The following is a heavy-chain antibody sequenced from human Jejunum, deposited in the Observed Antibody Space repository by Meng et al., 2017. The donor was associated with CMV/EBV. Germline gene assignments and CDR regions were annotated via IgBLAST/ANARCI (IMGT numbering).Heavy chain of an antibody. CDR2: IYDSGAT. CDR3: VGNYDVRLNWFDP. V-gene: IGHV4-30-4*01. D-gene: IGHD3-10*02. J-gene: IGHJ5*02. Sequence: VSCDSIPNNLYYWNWIRQTPGKGLEWIGYIYDSGATHYNPSLKGRATMSVDTSKNQFSLNLKSVTAADTAIYYCVGNYDVRLNWFDPWGRGTLVTVSS. CDR1: CDSIPNNLYY.